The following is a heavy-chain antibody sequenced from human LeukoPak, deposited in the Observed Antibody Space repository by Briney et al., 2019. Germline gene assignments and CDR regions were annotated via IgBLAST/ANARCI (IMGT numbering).Heavy chain of an antibody. Sequence: SVKVSCKASGGTFSSYAISWVRQAPGQGLEWMGGIIPIFGTANYAQKFQGRVTITADESTSTAYMELSSLRSEDTAVYYCARAIGRYDSSGYHFYWGQGTLVTVSS. V-gene: IGHV1-69*13. CDR2: IIPIFGTA. J-gene: IGHJ4*02. CDR1: GGTFSSYA. D-gene: IGHD3-22*01. CDR3: ARAIGRYDSSGYHFY.